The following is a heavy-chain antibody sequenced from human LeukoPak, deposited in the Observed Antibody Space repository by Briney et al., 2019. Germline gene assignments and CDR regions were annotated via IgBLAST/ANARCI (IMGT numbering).Heavy chain of an antibody. V-gene: IGHV1-2*02. D-gene: IGHD3-10*01. CDR3: ARFSGETFDY. CDR1: GYTFTSYG. CDR2: INPNSGGT. J-gene: IGHJ4*02. Sequence: GASVKVPCKASGYTFTSYGISWVRQAPGQGLEWMGWINPNSGGTNYAQKFQGRVTMTRDTSISTAYMELSRLRSDDTAVYYCARFSGETFDYWGQGTLVTVSS.